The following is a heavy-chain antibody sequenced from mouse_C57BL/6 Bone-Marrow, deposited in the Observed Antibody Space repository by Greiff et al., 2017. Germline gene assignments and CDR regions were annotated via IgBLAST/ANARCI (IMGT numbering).Heavy chain of an antibody. Sequence: EVQGVESGAELVKPGASVKLSCTASGFNIQDYYMHWVKQRTEQGLEWIGRIDPEDGETKYAPKFQGKATITADTSSNTAYLQLSSLTSEDTAVYYCARRGGSSYDFDVWGTGTTVTVSS. J-gene: IGHJ1*03. CDR2: IDPEDGET. CDR1: GFNIQDYY. D-gene: IGHD1-1*01. CDR3: ARRGGSSYDFDV. V-gene: IGHV14-2*01.